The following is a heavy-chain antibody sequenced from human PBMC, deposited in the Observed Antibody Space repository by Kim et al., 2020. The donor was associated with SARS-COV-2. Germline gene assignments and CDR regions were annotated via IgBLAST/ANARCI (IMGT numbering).Heavy chain of an antibody. CDR1: GYTFTSYA. CDR3: ARLFGQGTSRYYYYGMDV. Sequence: ASVKVSCKASGYTFTSYAMNWVRQAPGQGLEWMGWINTNTGNPTYAQGFTGRFVLSLDTSVSTAYLQISSLKAEDTAVYYCARLFGQGTSRYYYYGMDVWGQGTTVTVSS. V-gene: IGHV7-4-1*02. D-gene: IGHD2-21*01. CDR2: INTNTGNP. J-gene: IGHJ6*02.